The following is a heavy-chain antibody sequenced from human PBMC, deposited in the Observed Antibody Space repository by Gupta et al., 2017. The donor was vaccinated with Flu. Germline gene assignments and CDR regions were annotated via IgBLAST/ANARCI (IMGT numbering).Heavy chain of an antibody. CDR2: ISAYNGNT. CDR3: AREDPFVVVTAIGYFDY. J-gene: IGHJ4*02. Sequence: QVQLVQSGAEVKKPGASVKVSCKASGYTFTSYGISWVRQAPGQGLEWMGWISAYNGNTNYAQKLQGRVTMTTDTSTSTAYMELRSLRSDDTAVYYCAREDPFVVVTAIGYFDYWGQGTLVTVSS. CDR1: GYTFTSYG. D-gene: IGHD2-21*02. V-gene: IGHV1-18*01.